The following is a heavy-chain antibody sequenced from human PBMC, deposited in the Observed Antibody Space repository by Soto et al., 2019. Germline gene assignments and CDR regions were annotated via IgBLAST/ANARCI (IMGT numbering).Heavy chain of an antibody. D-gene: IGHD3-22*01. CDR3: AKGLIVRVPGIDF. CDR1: GFSFSSYA. CDR2: ISDGADGA. J-gene: IGHJ4*02. Sequence: EVQLLASGGGLVQPGGSLRLSCAASGFSFSSYAMTWVRQAPGKGLEWISSISDGADGADYADSVRGRFTTSRDNSKDSLYRQKASLRADDTAVYYCAKGLIVRVPGIDFRGQGTLVTVAS. V-gene: IGHV3-23*01.